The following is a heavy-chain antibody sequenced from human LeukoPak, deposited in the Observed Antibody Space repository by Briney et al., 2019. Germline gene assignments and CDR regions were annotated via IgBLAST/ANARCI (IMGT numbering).Heavy chain of an antibody. D-gene: IGHD6-13*01. Sequence: SETLSLTCTVSGGSISSYYWSWIRQPPGKGLEWIGYIYYSGSTNYNPSLKSRVTISVDTSKNQFSLKLSSVTAADTAVYYCARSRTEWVIAAAGSSWFDPWGQGTLVTVSS. J-gene: IGHJ5*02. CDR2: IYYSGST. V-gene: IGHV4-59*08. CDR1: GGSISSYY. CDR3: ARSRTEWVIAAAGSSWFDP.